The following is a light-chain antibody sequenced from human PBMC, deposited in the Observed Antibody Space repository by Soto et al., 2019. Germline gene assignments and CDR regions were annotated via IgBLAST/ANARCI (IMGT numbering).Light chain of an antibody. V-gene: IGKV1-5*03. J-gene: IGKJ1*01. CDR1: QSISNW. CDR2: KAS. Sequence: DIQMTQSPSTLSASVGDRVTITCRASQSISNWLAWYQQKPGKAPKLLIYKASSLESGVPSRFSGSGSGTDFTLTISSLQTDDFATYYCQHRRTFGQGTKVEIK. CDR3: QHRRT.